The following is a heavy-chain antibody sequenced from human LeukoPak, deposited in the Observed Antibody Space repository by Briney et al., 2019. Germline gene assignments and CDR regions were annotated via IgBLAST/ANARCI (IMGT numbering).Heavy chain of an antibody. D-gene: IGHD6-6*01. CDR3: AHRLSSSSLFDH. CDR1: GFSLGSRGVG. Sequence: KESGPTLVKPTQTLTLTCTFSGFSLGSRGVGVGWIRQPPGKALEWLALIYWNDDKRYSPSLKSRLTITKDSSKNQVVLTMTNMDPLDTATYYCAHRLSSSSLFDHWGQGTLVTVSS. CDR2: IYWNDDK. V-gene: IGHV2-5*01. J-gene: IGHJ4*02.